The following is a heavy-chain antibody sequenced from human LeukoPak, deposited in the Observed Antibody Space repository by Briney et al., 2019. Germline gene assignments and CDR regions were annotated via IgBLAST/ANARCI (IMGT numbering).Heavy chain of an antibody. V-gene: IGHV3-72*01. CDR3: TRVRHGDYFDP. J-gene: IGHJ4*02. D-gene: IGHD5/OR15-5a*01. CDR2: IRNKPHSYTT. Sequence: PGGSLRLSCAASGFTFSYAYMDWVRQAPGKGLQWVGRIRNKPHSYTTDYAASVKGRFTISRDDSKNSLFLQMNSLKIEDTAVYYCTRVRHGDYFDPWGLGTLVTVSS. CDR1: GFTFSYAY.